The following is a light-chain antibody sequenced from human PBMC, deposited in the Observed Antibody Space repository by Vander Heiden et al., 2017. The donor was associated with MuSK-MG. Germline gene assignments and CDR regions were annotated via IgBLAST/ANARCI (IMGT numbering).Light chain of an antibody. V-gene: IGKV2-28*01. Sequence: DIVMTQSPLSLPVTPGEPASISCRSSQSLLHSNVYNYLDWYLQKPGQSPQLLIYLGSNRASGVPDRFSGSGSGTDFTLKISRVEAEDVGVYYCRQALQTPRTFGQGTKLEIK. CDR3: RQALQTPRT. CDR2: LGS. J-gene: IGKJ2*01. CDR1: QSLLHSNVYNY.